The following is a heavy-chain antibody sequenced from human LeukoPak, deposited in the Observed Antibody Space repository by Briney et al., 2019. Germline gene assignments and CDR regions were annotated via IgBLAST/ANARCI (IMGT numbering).Heavy chain of an antibody. J-gene: IGHJ4*02. V-gene: IGHV4-38-2*01. D-gene: IGHD6-6*01. CDR2: IHHSGST. CDR3: ARVLGGIAARPEYFDY. Sequence: SETLSLTCAVSGYSISSGYYWGWIRQSPQQGLEWIGSIHHSGSTYYNPSLKSRVTISVDTSKNQFSLKLSSVTAADTAVYFCARVLGGIAARPEYFDYRGQGTLVTVSS. CDR1: GYSISSGYY.